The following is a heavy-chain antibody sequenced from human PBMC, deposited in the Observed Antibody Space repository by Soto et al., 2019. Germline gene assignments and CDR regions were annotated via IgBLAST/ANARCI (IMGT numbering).Heavy chain of an antibody. CDR1: GYIFTSYY. J-gene: IGHJ4*02. CDR2: INPFDGSR. CDR3: SRVDPGETSPFDH. Sequence: QVQLDQSGAEVKKPGASVKVSCKASGYIFTSYYIHWVRQAPGQGLEWMRWINPFDGSRLFAQSFQGRVTMTRDTSTSTVYMELSSLRSEDTAVYYCSRVDPGETSPFDHWGQGTLVTVSS. D-gene: IGHD3-10*01. V-gene: IGHV1-46*03.